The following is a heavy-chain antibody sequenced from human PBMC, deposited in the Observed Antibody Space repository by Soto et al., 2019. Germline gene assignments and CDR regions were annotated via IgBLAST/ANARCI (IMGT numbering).Heavy chain of an antibody. CDR2: IWYDGSNK. CDR3: ARDRQYYYGSGSASYYYYYGMDV. V-gene: IGHV3-33*01. D-gene: IGHD3-10*01. J-gene: IGHJ6*02. Sequence: QVQLVESGGGVVQPGRSLRLSCAASGFTFSSYGMHWVRQAPGKGLEWVAVIWYDGSNKYYADSVKGRFTISRDNSKNMLYLQMNSLRAEDTAVYYCARDRQYYYGSGSASYYYYYGMDVWGQGTTVTVSS. CDR1: GFTFSSYG.